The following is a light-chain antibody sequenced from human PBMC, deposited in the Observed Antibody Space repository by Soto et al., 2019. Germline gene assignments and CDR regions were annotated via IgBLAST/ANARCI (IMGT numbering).Light chain of an antibody. J-gene: IGKJ4*01. Sequence: EIVLTQSPATLSLSPGDRATLSCRASQSLTNNLVWYQQKAGQAPRLLIYDAPNRAAGIPARFSGSGSGTDFTLTISSLEPEDFAVYYCQQRINWPLTFGGGTKVEIK. CDR2: DAP. CDR3: QQRINWPLT. V-gene: IGKV3-11*01. CDR1: QSLTNN.